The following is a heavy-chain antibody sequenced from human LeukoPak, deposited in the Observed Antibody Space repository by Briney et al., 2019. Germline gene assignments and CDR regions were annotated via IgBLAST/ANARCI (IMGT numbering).Heavy chain of an antibody. V-gene: IGHV3-30*04. CDR3: ANTVGVTAFLAY. J-gene: IGHJ4*02. D-gene: IGHD2-21*02. CDR1: GFTFSSYA. CDR2: ISYDETNK. Sequence: GGSLRLSCAASGFTFSSYAMHWVRQAPGKGLEWVAVISYDETNKYYADSVKGRFTISRDNSKNTLYLQMNSLRTEDTALYYCANTVGVTAFLAYWGQGTLVTVSS.